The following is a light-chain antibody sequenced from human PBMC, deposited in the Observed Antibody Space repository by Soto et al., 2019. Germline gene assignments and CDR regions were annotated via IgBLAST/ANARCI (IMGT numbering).Light chain of an antibody. Sequence: EIVLTQSPGTLSLSPGERATLSCRASQSVSRSYLAWYQQKPGQAPRLLIYGASSRATGIPDGFSGSGSGTDFTLTISRLEPEDLAVYYCQQYGSTPYTFGQGTKLEIK. CDR3: QQYGSTPYT. CDR2: GAS. V-gene: IGKV3-20*01. J-gene: IGKJ2*01. CDR1: QSVSRSY.